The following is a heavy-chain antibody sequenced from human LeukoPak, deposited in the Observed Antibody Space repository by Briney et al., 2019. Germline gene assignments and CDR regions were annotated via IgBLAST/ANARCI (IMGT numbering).Heavy chain of an antibody. CDR1: GFTFSSYG. J-gene: IGHJ4*02. D-gene: IGHD1-26*01. CDR2: IWYGGSNK. Sequence: PGRSLRLSCAASGFTFSSYGMHWVRQAPGKGLEWVAVIWYGGSNKYYADSVKGRFTISRDNSKNTLYLQMNSLRAEDTAAYYCAKDRSQWWESGGFDYWGQGTLVTVSS. V-gene: IGHV3-30*18. CDR3: AKDRSQWWESGGFDY.